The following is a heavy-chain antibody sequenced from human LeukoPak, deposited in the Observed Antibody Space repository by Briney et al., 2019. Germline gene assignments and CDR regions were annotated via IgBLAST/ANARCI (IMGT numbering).Heavy chain of an antibody. V-gene: IGHV1-18*01. CDR3: VRDGHGGYHYDSSGREDAFDI. CDR2: IIAYNVNT. D-gene: IGHD3-22*01. J-gene: IGHJ3*02. Sequence: ASGKLSCKAAGYTFTSYDISWVRHAPAQGLGLMGWIIAYNVNTNYAKKLQGRVTMTTDIYTSTAYMAVRILRYDDTDVYYCVRDGHGGYHYDSSGREDAFDIWGRGTRVTVSS. CDR1: GYTFTSYD.